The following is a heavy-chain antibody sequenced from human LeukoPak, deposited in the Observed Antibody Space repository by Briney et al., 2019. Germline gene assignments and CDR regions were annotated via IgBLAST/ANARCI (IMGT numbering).Heavy chain of an antibody. J-gene: IGHJ4*02. CDR3: AGGSLETDTNMARD. D-gene: IGHD5-18*01. CDR2: TIPLLDMG. Sequence: ASVKVSCKASGGTFSTYAISWVRQAPGQGLKWMRRTIPLLDMGNPAQKFQGRVTITADKSTNTSYMELNRLTSDDTAVYYCAGGSLETDTNMARDWGQGTLVTVSS. V-gene: IGHV1-69*04. CDR1: GGTFSTYA.